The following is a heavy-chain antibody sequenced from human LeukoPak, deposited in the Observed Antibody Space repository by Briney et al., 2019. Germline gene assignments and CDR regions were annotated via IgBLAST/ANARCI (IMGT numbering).Heavy chain of an antibody. V-gene: IGHV3-48*03. CDR1: GFTFSSYE. D-gene: IGHD5-24*01. CDR2: ISSSGSTI. CDR3: ASHRDGYKYVPDY. Sequence: GGSLRLPCAASGFTFSSYEMNWVRQAPGKGLEWVSYISSSGSTIYYADSVKGRFTISRDNAKNSLYLQMNSLRAEDTAVYYCASHRDGYKYVPDYWGQGTLVTVSS. J-gene: IGHJ4*02.